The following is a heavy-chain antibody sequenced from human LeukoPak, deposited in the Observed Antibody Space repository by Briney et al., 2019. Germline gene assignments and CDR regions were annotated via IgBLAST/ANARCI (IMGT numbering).Heavy chain of an antibody. CDR3: ARDRVGATVYYFDY. D-gene: IGHD1-26*01. Sequence: GGSLRLSCAASGFTFSSYSMNWVRQAPGKGLEWVSSISSSSSYIYYADSVKGRFTISRDNAKNSLYLQMNSLRAEDTAVYYCARDRVGATVYYFDYWGQGTLVTVSS. J-gene: IGHJ4*02. V-gene: IGHV3-21*01. CDR2: ISSSSSYI. CDR1: GFTFSSYS.